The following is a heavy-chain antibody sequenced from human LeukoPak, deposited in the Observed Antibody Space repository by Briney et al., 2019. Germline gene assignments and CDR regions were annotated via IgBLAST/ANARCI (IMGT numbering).Heavy chain of an antibody. J-gene: IGHJ4*02. CDR1: GFIFSSYG. V-gene: IGHV3-33*01. Sequence: GGSLRLSCAASGFIFSSYGMHWVRQAPGKGLEWVAVIWYDGSNKNYADSVKGRFTISRDNSKNTLYLQMNSLSAEDTAVYYCARDNGSGSYYNAPGYWGQGTLVTVSS. CDR3: ARDNGSGSYYNAPGY. D-gene: IGHD3-10*01. CDR2: IWYDGSNK.